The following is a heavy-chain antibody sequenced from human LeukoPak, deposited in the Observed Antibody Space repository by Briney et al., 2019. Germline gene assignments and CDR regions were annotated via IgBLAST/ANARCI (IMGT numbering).Heavy chain of an antibody. V-gene: IGHV1-8*01. CDR2: MNPNSGNT. CDR1: GYTFTGYD. CDR3: ARGHQRVGYIWGSYRNKPFDY. Sequence: ASVKVSCKASGYTFTGYDINWVRQSTGQGLEWMGWMNPNSGNTGYAQKFQGRVTMTRNTSISTAYMELSSLRSEDTAVYYCARGHQRVGYIWGSYRNKPFDYWGQGTLVTVSS. D-gene: IGHD3-16*02. J-gene: IGHJ4*02.